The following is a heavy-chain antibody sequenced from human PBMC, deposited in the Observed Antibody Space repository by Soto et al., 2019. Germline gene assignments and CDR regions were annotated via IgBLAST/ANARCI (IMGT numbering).Heavy chain of an antibody. CDR2: IYYSGST. V-gene: IGHV4-30-4*01. CDR1: GGSISSGDYY. J-gene: IGHJ4*02. CDR3: ARQDIVLVPEIDY. D-gene: IGHD2-2*01. Sequence: QVHRQESGPGLVKPSQTLSLTCTVSGGSISSGDYYWSWIRQPPGKGPEWIGYIYYSGSTYYNPSLKSRVTISVVTPKNQFSLKLGSVTAADTAVYYCARQDIVLVPEIDYWGQGTLVTVAS.